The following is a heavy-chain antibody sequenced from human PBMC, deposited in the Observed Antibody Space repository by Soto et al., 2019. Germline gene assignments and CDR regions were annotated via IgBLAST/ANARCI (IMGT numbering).Heavy chain of an antibody. Sequence: QAQVEQWGAGLLKPSETLSLTCTVYSETFIGYFWSWIRHPPRKGLEWIGEINYTGRTTYNPSLQSRVTMSVDTSKNQFSLKVNSVTAADTAVYYCARIPYNRWFDPWGQGTQVTVSS. V-gene: IGHV4-34*01. CDR2: INYTGRT. J-gene: IGHJ5*02. CDR1: SETFIGYF. D-gene: IGHD1-1*01. CDR3: ARIPYNRWFDP.